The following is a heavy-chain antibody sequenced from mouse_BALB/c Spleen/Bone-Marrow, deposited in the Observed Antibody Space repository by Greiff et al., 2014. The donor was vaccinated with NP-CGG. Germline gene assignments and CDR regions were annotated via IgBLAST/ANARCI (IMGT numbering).Heavy chain of an antibody. Sequence: VQLKEPGGGLVQPGGSMKLSCAASGFAFSDTWLDWVRQSPEKGPEWVAEIRTKADDHATYYAESVKGRFTISRDDSISSVYLQMNSLRAEDTGIYYCTPHPFDYWGQGTTLTVSS. CDR1: GFAFSDTW. CDR3: TPHPFDY. CDR2: IRTKADDHAT. V-gene: IGHV6-6*01. J-gene: IGHJ2*01.